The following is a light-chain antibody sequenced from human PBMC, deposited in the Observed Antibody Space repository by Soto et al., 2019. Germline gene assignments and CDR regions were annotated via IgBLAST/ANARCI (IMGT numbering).Light chain of an antibody. V-gene: IGLV2-14*01. J-gene: IGLJ1*01. CDR3: CSYTSSSPLYV. CDR2: DVS. CDR1: SSDVGGYNY. Sequence: QSALTQPASVSGSPGQSITISCTGTSSDVGGYNYVSWYQQHPGKAPKLMIYDVSNRPSGVSNRFSGSKSGNTASLTISGLQAEDEAYYYCCSYTSSSPLYVFGTGTKLTVL.